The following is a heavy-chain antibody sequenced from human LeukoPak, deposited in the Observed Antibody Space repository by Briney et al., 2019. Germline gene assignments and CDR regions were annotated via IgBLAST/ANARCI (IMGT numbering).Heavy chain of an antibody. Sequence: PSETLSLTCTVSGGSISSYYWSWIRQPPGKGLEWIGYIYYSGSTNYNPSLKSRVTISVDTSKNQFSLKLSSVTAADTAVYYCARHGTDYGDYAPTFDYWGQGTLVTVSS. J-gene: IGHJ4*02. CDR1: GGSISSYY. CDR2: IYYSGST. CDR3: ARHGTDYGDYAPTFDY. V-gene: IGHV4-59*08. D-gene: IGHD4-17*01.